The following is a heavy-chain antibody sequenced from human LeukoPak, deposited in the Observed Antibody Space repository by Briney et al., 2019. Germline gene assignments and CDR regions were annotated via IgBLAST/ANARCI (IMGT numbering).Heavy chain of an antibody. CDR3: ARPPTSGGVGDAFDI. CDR2: IYPGDSDT. V-gene: IGHV5-51*01. CDR1: GYSFTTYW. Sequence: PGESLKISCKASGYSFTTYWIGWVRQMPGKGLEWVGIIYPGDSDTRYSPSFQGQVTISADKSISTAYLQWSSLKASDTAMYYCARPPTSGGVGDAFDIWGQGTMVTVSS. D-gene: IGHD2-8*02. J-gene: IGHJ3*02.